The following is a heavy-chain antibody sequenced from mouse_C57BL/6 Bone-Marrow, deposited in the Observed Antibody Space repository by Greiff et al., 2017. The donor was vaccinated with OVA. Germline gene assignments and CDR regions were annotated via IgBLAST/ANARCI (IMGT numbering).Heavy chain of an antibody. CDR3: ARGVLRPYYYAMDY. D-gene: IGHD1-2*01. J-gene: IGHJ4*01. V-gene: IGHV1-69*01. CDR2: IDPSDSYT. CDR1: GYTFTSYW. Sequence: VKLQQPGAELVMPGASVKLSCKASGYTFTSYWMHWVKQRPGQGLEWIGEIDPSDSYTNYNQKFKGKSTLTVDKSSSTAYMQLSSLTSEDSAVYYCARGVLRPYYYAMDYWGQGTSVTVSS.